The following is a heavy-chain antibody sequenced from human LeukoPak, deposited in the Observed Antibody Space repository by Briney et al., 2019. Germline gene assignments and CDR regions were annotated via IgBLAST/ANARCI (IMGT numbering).Heavy chain of an antibody. CDR3: AKDSGGFGPPDYGGNAILFDY. V-gene: IGHV3-23*01. CDR2: ISGSGGST. D-gene: IGHD4-17*01. J-gene: IGHJ4*02. CDR1: GFTFSSYA. Sequence: PGGSLRLSCAASGFTFSSYAMSWVRQAPGKGLEWVSAISGSGGSTYYADSVKGRFTISRDNSKNTLYLQMDSLRAEDTAVYYCAKDSGGFGPPDYGGNAILFDYWGQGTLVTVSS.